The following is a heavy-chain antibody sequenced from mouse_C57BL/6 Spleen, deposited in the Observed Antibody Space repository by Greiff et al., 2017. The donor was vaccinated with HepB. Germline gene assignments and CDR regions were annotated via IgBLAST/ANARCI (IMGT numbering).Heavy chain of an antibody. D-gene: IGHD1-2*01. V-gene: IGHV5-4*03. Sequence: EVKLVESGGGLVKPGGSLKLSCAASGFTFSSYAMSWVRQTPEKRLEWVATISDGGSYTYYPDNVKGRFTISRDNAKNNLYLQMSHLKSEDTAMYYCAKVSLSYYAMDYWGQGTSVTVSS. J-gene: IGHJ4*01. CDR1: GFTFSSYA. CDR2: ISDGGSYT. CDR3: AKVSLSYYAMDY.